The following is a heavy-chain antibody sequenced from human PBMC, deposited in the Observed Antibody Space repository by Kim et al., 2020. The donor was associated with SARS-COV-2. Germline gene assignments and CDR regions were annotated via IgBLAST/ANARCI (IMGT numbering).Heavy chain of an antibody. J-gene: IGHJ6*02. CDR1: GGSINTNAYY. CDR2: VYYSGST. Sequence: SETLSLTCTVSGGSINTNAYYWSWIRQHPGKGLEWIAYVYYSGSTHYNPSLKSRMTISVDSSKNQFSLKVTSVTAADTAVYYCARTLSFDYYALDVWGRGSPVTVSS. V-gene: IGHV4-31*03. CDR3: ARTLSFDYYALDV.